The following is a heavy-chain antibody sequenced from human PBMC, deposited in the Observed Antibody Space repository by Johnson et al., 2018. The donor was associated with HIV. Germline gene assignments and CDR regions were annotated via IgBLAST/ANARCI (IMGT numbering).Heavy chain of an antibody. CDR1: GFTVSSNY. CDR3: ARERVGDAFDI. Sequence: MLLVESGGGLVQPGGSLRLSCAASGFTVSSNYMSWVRQAPGKGLAWVSVISSGGSTYYADSVKGRFTISRDNSENTLYLQMNRLRAEDTALYYCARERVGDAFDIWGQGTMVTVSS. J-gene: IGHJ3*02. D-gene: IGHD1-26*01. CDR2: ISSGGST. V-gene: IGHV3-66*02.